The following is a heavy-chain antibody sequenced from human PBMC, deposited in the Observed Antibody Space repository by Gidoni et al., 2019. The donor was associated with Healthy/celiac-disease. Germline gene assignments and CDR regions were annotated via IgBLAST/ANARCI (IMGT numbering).Heavy chain of an antibody. V-gene: IGHV4-61*01. D-gene: IGHD5-12*01. CDR2: IYYSGST. J-gene: IGHJ6*02. CDR1: GGSAGSGSTY. CDR3: ARVFGDGYNFNYYYYGMDV. Sequence: QVQLQESDQGLVTPPETLSLTCAASGGSAGSGSTYWSWIRQPPGKGLEWSGYIYYSGSTNYNPSLKSRVTISVDTSKNQFSLKLSSVTAADTAVYYCARVFGDGYNFNYYYYGMDVWGQGTTITVSS.